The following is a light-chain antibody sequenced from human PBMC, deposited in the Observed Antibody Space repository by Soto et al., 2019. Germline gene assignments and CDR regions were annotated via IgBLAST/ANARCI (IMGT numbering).Light chain of an antibody. Sequence: DIQXTQFGGPTSAFLGERVVTTCRASQGLKNYLAWFQNKTRQVXKXXXYAESSLQSGVQSRFSGSGSGKEFNPKISRLQPEDFATYYCLQKNKNQWTFGEGTKVEI. CDR1: QGLKNY. CDR3: LQKNKNQWT. V-gene: IGKV1-17*03. CDR2: AES. J-gene: IGKJ1*01.